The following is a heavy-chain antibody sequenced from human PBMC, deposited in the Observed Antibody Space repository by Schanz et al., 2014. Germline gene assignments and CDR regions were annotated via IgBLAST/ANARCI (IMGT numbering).Heavy chain of an antibody. D-gene: IGHD1-26*01. V-gene: IGHV3-7*01. Sequence: EVQLVESGGGLVKPGGSLRLSCAASGFTFSSYWMSWVRQAPGKGLEWVANIKHDGGEKYYVDSLKGRFTISRDNAKNSLYLQMSSLRAEDTAVYYCVKDLQRELLRDDHYYGMDVWGQGTTVTVSS. CDR3: VKDLQRELLRDDHYYGMDV. J-gene: IGHJ6*02. CDR2: IKHDGGEK. CDR1: GFTFSSYW.